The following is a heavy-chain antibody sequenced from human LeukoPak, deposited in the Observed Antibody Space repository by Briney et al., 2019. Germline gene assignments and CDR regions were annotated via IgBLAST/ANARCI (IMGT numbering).Heavy chain of an antibody. D-gene: IGHD2-15*01. V-gene: IGHV1-2*02. CDR2: INPNSGST. Sequence: AASVKVSCKASGYTFTGYYMHWVRQAPGQGLEWMGWINPNSGSTNYAQNFQGRVTTTRDTSISTAYMELSRLRSDDTAVYYCARDTWDIVVVVAGFDPWGQGTLVTVSS. J-gene: IGHJ5*02. CDR1: GYTFTGYY. CDR3: ARDTWDIVVVVAGFDP.